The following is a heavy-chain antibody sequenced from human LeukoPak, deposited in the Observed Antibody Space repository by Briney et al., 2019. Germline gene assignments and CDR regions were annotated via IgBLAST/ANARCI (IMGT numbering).Heavy chain of an antibody. V-gene: IGHV1-69*13. Sequence: SVKVSCKASGGTFSSYAISWVRQAPGQGLEWMGGIIPIFGTANYAQKFQGRVTITADESTSIAYMELSSLRSEDTAVYYCARVGFLEWLFFDYWGQGTLVTVSS. CDR1: GGTFSSYA. CDR2: IIPIFGTA. CDR3: ARVGFLEWLFFDY. J-gene: IGHJ4*02. D-gene: IGHD3-3*02.